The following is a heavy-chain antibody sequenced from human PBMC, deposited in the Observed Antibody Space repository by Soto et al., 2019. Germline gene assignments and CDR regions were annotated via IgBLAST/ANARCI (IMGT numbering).Heavy chain of an antibody. D-gene: IGHD2-21*01. V-gene: IGHV5-51*01. CDR3: ARRAGFAIANDL. CDR1: GYNFNNYW. Sequence: GEPLKISCQGFGYNFNNYWIGWVRQTPGKGLEWVGNIYPGDSQTIYSPSFQGHVTISADKAISTAYLQWSSLTAPDTAIYYCARRAGFAIANDLWGQGTLVTVSS. CDR2: IYPGDSQT. J-gene: IGHJ5*02.